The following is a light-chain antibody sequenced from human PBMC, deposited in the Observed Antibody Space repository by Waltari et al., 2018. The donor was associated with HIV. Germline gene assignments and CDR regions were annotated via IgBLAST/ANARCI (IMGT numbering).Light chain of an antibody. CDR3: QSYDSSLSVV. CDR2: GNS. CDR1: SSNIGAGSG. J-gene: IGLJ2*01. Sequence: QSVLTQPPSVSGAPGQRVTIPCTGRSSNIGAGSGVHWYQQLPGTAPKLLIYGNSNRPSGVPDRFSGSKSGTSASLAITGLQAEDEADYYCQSYDSSLSVVFGGGTKLTVL. V-gene: IGLV1-40*01.